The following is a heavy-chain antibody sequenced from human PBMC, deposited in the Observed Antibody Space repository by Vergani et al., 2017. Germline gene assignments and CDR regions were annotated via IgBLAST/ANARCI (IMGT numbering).Heavy chain of an antibody. CDR2: ISSSSSYI. Sequence: EVQLVESGGGLVKPGGSLRLSCAASGFTFSSYSMNWVRQAPGKGLEWVSSISSSSSYIYYADSVKGRFTISRDNAKNSLYLQRNSLRAEDTAVYYFARDRPNGYCSGGSCYRAFDIWGQGTMVTVSS. V-gene: IGHV3-21*01. D-gene: IGHD2-15*01. CDR1: GFTFSSYS. J-gene: IGHJ3*02. CDR3: ARDRPNGYCSGGSCYRAFDI.